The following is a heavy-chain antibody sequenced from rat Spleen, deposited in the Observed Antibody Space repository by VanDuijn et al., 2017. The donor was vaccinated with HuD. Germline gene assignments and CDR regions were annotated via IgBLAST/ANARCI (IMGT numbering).Heavy chain of an antibody. CDR3: EKHNSGYFDY. D-gene: IGHD4-3*01. CDR2: ISYDGSRT. CDR1: GLTFSAYY. Sequence: EVQLVESDGGLVQPGRSLKLSCAASGLTFSAYYMAWVRQAPTTGLEWVATISYDGSRTYYRDSVKGRFPISRDNAQHTISLQLDSLRPEDTATYYCEKHNSGYFDYWGQGVMVTVSS. V-gene: IGHV5-29*01. J-gene: IGHJ2*01.